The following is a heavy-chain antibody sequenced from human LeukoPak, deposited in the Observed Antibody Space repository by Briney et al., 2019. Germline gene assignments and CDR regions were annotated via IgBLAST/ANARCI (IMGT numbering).Heavy chain of an antibody. CDR1: GGAISGFY. J-gene: IGHJ5*02. CDR2: INSSGTT. CDR3: ARGTDSSGFYDSYFDP. D-gene: IGHD3-22*01. Sequence: PSETLSLTCTVSGGAISGFYWNWIRQPAGKGLEWIGRINSSGTTNYNPSLKSRVTMSVDTSKNQFSLRLNSVTAADTAVYYCARGTDSSGFYDSYFDPWGQGTLVTVSS. V-gene: IGHV4-4*07.